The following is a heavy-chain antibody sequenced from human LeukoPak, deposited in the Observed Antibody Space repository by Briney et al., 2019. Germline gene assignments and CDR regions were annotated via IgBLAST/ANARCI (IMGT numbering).Heavy chain of an antibody. Sequence: GGSLRLSCAASGFTLKTYWVHWVRQAPGKGLSWVSLINSDGSSTSYADSVKGRFTISRDNAKNTVYLQMNSLRAEDTAVYYCIRVAWNHDFLNGYPDYWGQGTLVTVFS. D-gene: IGHD3-3*01. CDR2: INSDGSST. CDR3: IRVAWNHDFLNGYPDY. V-gene: IGHV3-74*01. CDR1: GFTLKTYW. J-gene: IGHJ4*02.